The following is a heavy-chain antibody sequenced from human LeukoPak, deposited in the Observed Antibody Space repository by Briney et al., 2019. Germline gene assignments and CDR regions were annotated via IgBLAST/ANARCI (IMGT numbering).Heavy chain of an antibody. CDR2: ISSSSSYI. Sequence: GGSLRLSCAASGFTFSSYSMIWVRQATGKGLEWVSSISSSSSYIYYADSVKGRFTISRDNAKNSLYLQMNSLRAEDTAVYYCARDREWLLDYWGQGTLVTVSS. D-gene: IGHD5-12*01. V-gene: IGHV3-21*01. CDR3: ARDREWLLDY. CDR1: GFTFSSYS. J-gene: IGHJ4*02.